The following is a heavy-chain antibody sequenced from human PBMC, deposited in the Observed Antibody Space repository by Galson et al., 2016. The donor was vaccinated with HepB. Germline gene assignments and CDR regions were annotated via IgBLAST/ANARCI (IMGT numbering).Heavy chain of an antibody. CDR1: GFTVSGKY. Sequence: SLRLSCAASGFTVSGKYMSWARLAPGKGLEWVSAIFSFDATFYRDSVKGRFTIFRDTSRNTLYLQRDNLRADDTAIDYCEGFPDPLDIWGLGTMVTVS. J-gene: IGHJ3*02. CDR3: EGFPDPLDI. CDR2: IFSFDAT. V-gene: IGHV3-53*01.